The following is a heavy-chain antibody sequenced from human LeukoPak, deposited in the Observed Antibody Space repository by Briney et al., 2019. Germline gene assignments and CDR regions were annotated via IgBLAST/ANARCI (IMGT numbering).Heavy chain of an antibody. Sequence: PSETLSLTCTVSGGSISSYYWSWIRQPPGKGLEWIGYIYYSGSTNYNPSLKSRVTISVDTSNNQFSLKLSSVTAADTAVYYCARGYDFWSGYTPLDYWGQGTLVTVSS. CDR1: GGSISSYY. CDR3: ARGYDFWSGYTPLDY. CDR2: IYYSGST. J-gene: IGHJ4*02. D-gene: IGHD3-3*01. V-gene: IGHV4-59*01.